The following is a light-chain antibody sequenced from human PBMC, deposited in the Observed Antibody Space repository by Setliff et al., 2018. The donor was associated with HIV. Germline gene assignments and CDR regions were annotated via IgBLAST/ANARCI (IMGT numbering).Light chain of an antibody. Sequence: QSALTQSASVSGSPGQSITISCTGTSSDVGSYNLVSWYQQHPGDGPKLMIYEVTKRPSGVSDRFSGSKSGNTASLTISGLQAEDEADYYCSSYTSSSTLFGGGTKVTVL. CDR3: SSYTSSSTL. CDR2: EVT. CDR1: SSDVGSYNL. J-gene: IGLJ2*01. V-gene: IGLV2-14*02.